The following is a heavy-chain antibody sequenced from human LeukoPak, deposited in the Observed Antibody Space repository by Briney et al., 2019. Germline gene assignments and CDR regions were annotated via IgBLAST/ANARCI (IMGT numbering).Heavy chain of an antibody. CDR3: ARERRWLQLGNDY. D-gene: IGHD5-24*01. J-gene: IGHJ4*02. Sequence: GGSLRLSCAASGFTFSSYEMNWVRQAPGKGLEWVSYISSSGSTIYYADSVKGRFTISRDNAKNSLYLQMNSLRAEETAVYYCARERRWLQLGNDYWGQGTLVTVSS. V-gene: IGHV3-48*03. CDR1: GFTFSSYE. CDR2: ISSSGSTI.